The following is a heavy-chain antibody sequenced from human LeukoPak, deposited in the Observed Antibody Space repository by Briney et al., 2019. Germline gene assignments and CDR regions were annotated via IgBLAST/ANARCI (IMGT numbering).Heavy chain of an antibody. CDR3: ARVGNYDSGSSIGMDV. V-gene: IGHV4-38-2*02. D-gene: IGHD3-10*01. CDR2: IYHSGST. CDR1: GYSISSGYY. J-gene: IGHJ6*02. Sequence: SETLSLTCTVSGYSISSGYYWGWIRQPPGKGLEWIGSIYHSGSTSCNPSLKSRVSISVDTSKNQFSLKLSSVTAADTAVYYCARVGNYDSGSSIGMDVWGQGTTVTVSS.